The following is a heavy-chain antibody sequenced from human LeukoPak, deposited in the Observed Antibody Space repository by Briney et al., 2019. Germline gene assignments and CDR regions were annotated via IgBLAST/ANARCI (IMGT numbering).Heavy chain of an antibody. V-gene: IGHV3-30*02. CDR3: AKDLKGTCSNGICYTSYYYYYMDV. J-gene: IGHJ6*03. CDR2: VHYDGSNN. Sequence: GGSLILSCAASGFSFSSYGMHWVRQAPGKGLEWVAFVHYDGSNNYYADSVKGRFTISRDTSRRTLYLQMSSLRPEDTAVYYCAKDLKGTCSNGICYTSYYYYYMDVWGKGTTFTVSS. CDR1: GFSFSSYG. D-gene: IGHD2-8*01.